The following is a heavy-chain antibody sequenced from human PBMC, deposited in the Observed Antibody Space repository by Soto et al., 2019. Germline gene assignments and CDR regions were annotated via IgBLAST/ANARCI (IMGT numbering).Heavy chain of an antibody. CDR1: GFNFSSYA. CDR2: ISGSSGST. J-gene: IGHJ3*02. CDR3: AKELMQLVGHHDAFDI. V-gene: IGHV3-23*01. D-gene: IGHD6-6*01. Sequence: GGSLSLSCAASGFNFSSYAMSWVRQAPWKGLEWVSAISGSSGSTYYADSVKGRFTISRDNSKNTLYLQMNSLRAEDTAVYHCAKELMQLVGHHDAFDIWGQGTMVTVSS.